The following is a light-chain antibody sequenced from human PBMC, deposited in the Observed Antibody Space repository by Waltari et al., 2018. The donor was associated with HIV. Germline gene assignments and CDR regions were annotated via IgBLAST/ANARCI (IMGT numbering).Light chain of an antibody. V-gene: IGLV1-47*01. CDR1: SSNIGTNY. Sequence: QSVLTQPPSASATPGQRVTISCSGSSSNIGTNYVFWYQQLPGTAPKLLIFRDNGGPSGVPDRFSGSRSGTSASLVISGLRSEDEAEYYCAAWDDSLNGFYVFGSGTRVTVL. CDR3: AAWDDSLNGFYV. J-gene: IGLJ1*01. CDR2: RDN.